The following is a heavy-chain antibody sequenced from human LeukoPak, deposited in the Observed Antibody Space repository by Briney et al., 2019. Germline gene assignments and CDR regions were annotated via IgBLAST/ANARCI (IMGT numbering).Heavy chain of an antibody. CDR1: GYTFTSYD. CDR2: MNPNSGNT. V-gene: IGHV1-8*03. D-gene: IGHD3-16*01. CDR3: ARDIGPHAGEAFDI. Sequence: ASVKVSCKASGYTFTSYDINWVRQATGQGLEWMGWMNPNSGNTGYAQKFQGRVTITRNTSISTAYMELSSLRSEDTAVYYCARDIGPHAGEAFDIWGQGTMVTVSS. J-gene: IGHJ3*02.